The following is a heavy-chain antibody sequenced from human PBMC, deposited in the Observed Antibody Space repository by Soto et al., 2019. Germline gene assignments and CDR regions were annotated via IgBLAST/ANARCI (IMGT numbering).Heavy chain of an antibody. CDR1: GFTFNSYW. D-gene: IGHD2-15*01. CDR2: INMDGSTT. V-gene: IGHV3-74*03. Sequence: EVKLVESGGGIVQPGGSLRLSCAASGFTFNSYWIHWVRQAPGKGLVWVSRINMDGSTTTYADSVKGRFTISRDNAKNMVYVQMNSLRAEDTAVYYCARGLRGGYGMDVWGQGTTVTVSS. J-gene: IGHJ6*02. CDR3: ARGLRGGYGMDV.